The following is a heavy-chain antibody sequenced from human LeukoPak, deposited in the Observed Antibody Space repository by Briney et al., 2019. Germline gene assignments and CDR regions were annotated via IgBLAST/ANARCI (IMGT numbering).Heavy chain of an antibody. D-gene: IGHD6-19*01. V-gene: IGHV1-2*02. CDR2: INPNSGGT. Sequence: ASVKVSCKASGYTFTGYYMHWVRQAPGQGLEWMGWINPNSGGTNYAQKFQGRVTMTRDTSISTAYMELSRLRSDDTAVYYCARVPSRVAVAGTSDYWGQGTLVTVSS. CDR1: GYTFTGYY. J-gene: IGHJ4*02. CDR3: ARVPSRVAVAGTSDY.